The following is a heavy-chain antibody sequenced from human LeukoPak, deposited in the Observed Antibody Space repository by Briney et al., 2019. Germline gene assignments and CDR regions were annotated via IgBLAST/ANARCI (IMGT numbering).Heavy chain of an antibody. CDR2: ISGHNGNT. CDR1: GYTFTGYY. V-gene: IGHV1-18*04. J-gene: IGHJ4*02. CDR3: ASLRVGGVYFDY. Sequence: ASVKVSCKASGYTFTGYYMHWVRQAPGQGLEWMGWISGHNGNTNYAQKLQGRVTMTTDTSTSTAYMELRSLRSDDTAVYYCASLRVGGVYFDYWGQGTLVTVSS. D-gene: IGHD2-8*02.